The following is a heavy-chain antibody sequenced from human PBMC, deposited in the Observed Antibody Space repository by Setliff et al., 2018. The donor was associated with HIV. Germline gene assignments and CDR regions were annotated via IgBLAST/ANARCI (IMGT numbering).Heavy chain of an antibody. D-gene: IGHD6-6*01. Sequence: SETLSLTCIVSGDSSSSHYWSWIRQPPGRGLEWIGYISYSGSTKYNPSLKSRVTISADTSKSQVSLKLDSVTAADTAVYYCARGGSIAARQLDYWGQGTLVTVSS. CDR3: ARGGSIAARQLDY. CDR1: GDSSSSHY. V-gene: IGHV4-59*11. J-gene: IGHJ4*02. CDR2: ISYSGST.